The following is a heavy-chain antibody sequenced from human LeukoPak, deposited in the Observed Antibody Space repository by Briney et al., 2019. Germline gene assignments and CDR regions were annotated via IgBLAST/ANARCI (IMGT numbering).Heavy chain of an antibody. D-gene: IGHD5-12*01. CDR1: GFPFSSYW. CDR2: IKQDGSKK. Sequence: GGSLRLSCVASGFPFSSYWMTWVRQAPGKGLEWVANIKQDGSKKSYVDSVKGRFTISRDNAKNSLYLQMNSLRAEDTAVYYCAKDLGSGYALSLDYWGQGTLVTVSS. V-gene: IGHV3-7*01. J-gene: IGHJ4*02. CDR3: AKDLGSGYALSLDY.